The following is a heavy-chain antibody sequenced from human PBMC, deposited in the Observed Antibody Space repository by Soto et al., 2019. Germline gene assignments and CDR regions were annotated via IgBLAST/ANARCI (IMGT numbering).Heavy chain of an antibody. CDR2: MNSGVGNT. CDR3: ARDTGYTFGSLNY. CDR1: GYTFTDYA. D-gene: IGHD5-18*01. Sequence: ASVKVSCKASGYTFTDYALHWVRQAPGQRLEWMGWMNSGVGNTLYSQKFQGRITITRDTSASTAYMELNSLKSEDTAIYYCARDTGYTFGSLNYWAPGTLVPVSS. V-gene: IGHV1-3*01. J-gene: IGHJ4*02.